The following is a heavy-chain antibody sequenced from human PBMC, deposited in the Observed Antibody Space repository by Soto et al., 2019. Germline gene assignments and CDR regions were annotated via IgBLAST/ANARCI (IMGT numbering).Heavy chain of an antibody. V-gene: IGHV1-69*01. D-gene: IGHD1-26*01. CDR2: IIPIFGKA. Sequence: QVQLVQSGAEVKKPGSSVKVSCKASGGTFSSYAISWVRQAPGQGLEWMGGIIPIFGKANYAQKLQGRVKITEDESTRTAYMEMSSLRSEDTAVYYCARPGRNSGNLDFAYWGQGTLVTVSS. CDR3: ARPGRNSGNLDFAY. J-gene: IGHJ4*02. CDR1: GGTFSSYA.